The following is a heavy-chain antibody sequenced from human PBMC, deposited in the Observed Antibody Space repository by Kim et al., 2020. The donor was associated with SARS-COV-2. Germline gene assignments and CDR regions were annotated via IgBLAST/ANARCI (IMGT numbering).Heavy chain of an antibody. CDR3: ARGRPQSSYIYFIPDSGSYASRLDY. V-gene: IGHV1-2*06. CDR2: INPNSGGT. J-gene: IGHJ4*02. D-gene: IGHD1-26*01. CDR1: GYTFTGYY. Sequence: ASVKVSCKASGYTFTGYYMHWVRQAPGQGLEWMGRINPNSGGTNYAQKFQGRVTMTRDTSISTAYMELSRLRSDDTAVYYCARGRPQSSYIYFIPDSGSYASRLDYWGQGTLVTVSS.